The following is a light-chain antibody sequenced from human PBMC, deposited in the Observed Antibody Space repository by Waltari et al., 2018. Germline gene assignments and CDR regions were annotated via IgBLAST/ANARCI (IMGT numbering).Light chain of an antibody. Sequence: EIVLTQSPGTASLSPGERVTLSCRASQSVGSSSLAWYQQKPGQAPRLVIYRASRRATGIPDRFSGSGSGTDFSLTLSRLEPEDFAVYYCQQHGTLPATFGQGTKVEIK. V-gene: IGKV3-20*01. CDR1: QSVGSSS. CDR3: QQHGTLPAT. CDR2: RAS. J-gene: IGKJ1*01.